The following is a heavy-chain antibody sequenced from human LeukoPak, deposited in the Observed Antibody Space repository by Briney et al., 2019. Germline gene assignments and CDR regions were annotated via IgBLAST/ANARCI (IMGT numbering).Heavy chain of an antibody. CDR1: GGSIRSYY. CDR3: ARGVDWYNWFDP. J-gene: IGHJ5*02. D-gene: IGHD3-9*01. V-gene: IGHV4-59*08. Sequence: PSETLSLTCTVSGGSIRSYYWSWIRQPPGKGLEWIGYIYYSGSTNYNPSLKSRVTISVDTSKNQFSLKLSSVTAADTAVYYCARGVDWYNWFDPWGQGTLVTVSS. CDR2: IYYSGST.